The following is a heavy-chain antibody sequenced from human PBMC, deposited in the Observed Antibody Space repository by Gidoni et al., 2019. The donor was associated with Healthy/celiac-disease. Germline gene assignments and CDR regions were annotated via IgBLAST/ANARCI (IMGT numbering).Heavy chain of an antibody. J-gene: IGHJ6*03. V-gene: IGHV5-51*03. D-gene: IGHD3-3*01. Sequence: EVQLVQSGAEVKKPGESLKISCKGSGYSFTSYWIGWGRQMPGKGLEWMGIIYPCDSDTRYSPSFQGQVTISADKSISTAYLQWSSLKASDTAMYYCARNVESPYYYMDVWGKGTTVTVSS. CDR1: GYSFTSYW. CDR3: ARNVESPYYYMDV. CDR2: IYPCDSDT.